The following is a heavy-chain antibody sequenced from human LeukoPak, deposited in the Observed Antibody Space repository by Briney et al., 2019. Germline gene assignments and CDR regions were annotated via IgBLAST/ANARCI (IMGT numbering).Heavy chain of an antibody. CDR1: GFTFSRYW. Sequence: SGGSPRLSCAASGFTFSRYWMSWVRQAPGKGPEWVANIKKDGSEKYYVDSVKGRFTISRDNAKNSLYLQINSLRAEDTALYYCSRGDYGGNTYYFDSWGQGTLVIVSS. CDR3: SRGDYGGNTYYFDS. J-gene: IGHJ4*02. D-gene: IGHD4-23*01. CDR2: IKKDGSEK. V-gene: IGHV3-7*04.